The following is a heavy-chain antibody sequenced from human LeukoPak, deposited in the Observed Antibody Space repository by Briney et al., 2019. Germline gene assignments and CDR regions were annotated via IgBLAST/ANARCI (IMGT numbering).Heavy chain of an antibody. CDR1: GGSISSGDYY. J-gene: IGHJ4*02. D-gene: IGHD3-22*01. V-gene: IGHV4-31*03. Sequence: SETLSLTCTVSGGSISSGDYYWSWLRQHPGTGLEWIGNIYYSGSTYYNPSLKSRVTISVDTSKSQFSLKLSSVTAADTAVYYWAREGYDSSYYWGQGTLVTVSS. CDR2: IYYSGST. CDR3: AREGYDSSYY.